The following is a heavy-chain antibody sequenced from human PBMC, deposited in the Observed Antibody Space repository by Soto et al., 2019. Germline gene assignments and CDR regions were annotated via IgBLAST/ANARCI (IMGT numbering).Heavy chain of an antibody. V-gene: IGHV3-23*01. Sequence: GGSLRLSCVASGFTFDSYAMNWIRQAPGKGLEWVSVISGGGTSTYYADSVKGRFTVSRDNSKNTMYLQMNSLSAEDTGVYYCVKDLNYDFWSGYNYYALEIWGQGTTVTVSS. CDR2: ISGGGTST. J-gene: IGHJ6*02. CDR3: VKDLNYDFWSGYNYYALEI. D-gene: IGHD3-3*01. CDR1: GFTFDSYA.